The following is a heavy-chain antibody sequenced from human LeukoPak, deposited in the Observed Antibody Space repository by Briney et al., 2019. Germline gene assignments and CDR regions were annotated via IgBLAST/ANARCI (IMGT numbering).Heavy chain of an antibody. CDR3: ARSQVGQWLAKGAFDI. V-gene: IGHV3-21*01. D-gene: IGHD6-19*01. Sequence: GGSLRLSCAASGFTFSSYSMNWVRQASGKGLEWVSSISSSSSYIYYADSVKGRCTISRDNAKNSLYLQMNSLRAEDTAVYYCARSQVGQWLAKGAFDIWGQGTMVTVSS. CDR2: ISSSSSYI. J-gene: IGHJ3*02. CDR1: GFTFSSYS.